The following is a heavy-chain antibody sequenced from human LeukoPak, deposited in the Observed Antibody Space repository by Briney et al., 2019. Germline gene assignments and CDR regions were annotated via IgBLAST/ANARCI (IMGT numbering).Heavy chain of an antibody. V-gene: IGHV4-61*02. CDR3: ARDSSLSGWFDP. Sequence: SETLSLTCTVSGRSISSGSYYWSWIRQPAGKGLQWVGRTYTSGGTIYNPSLESRVTISLDTSKNQFSLKLSSVTAADTAVYYCARDSSLSGWFDPWGQGTLVTVSS. CDR1: GRSISSGSYY. CDR2: TYTSGGT. D-gene: IGHD3-10*01. J-gene: IGHJ5*02.